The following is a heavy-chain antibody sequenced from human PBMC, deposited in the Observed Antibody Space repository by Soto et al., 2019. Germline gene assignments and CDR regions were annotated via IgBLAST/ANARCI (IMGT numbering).Heavy chain of an antibody. CDR2: ISGSGIST. D-gene: IGHD4-4*01. J-gene: IGHJ6*02. CDR3: VKPPVITASYYYYDMDV. Sequence: LRLSCAASGFTFSTYPMSWVRQAPGKGLEWVSGISGSGISTYYADSVKGRFTISRDNSKNTVFLQMNSLRDEDTAVYYCVKPPVITASYYYYDMDVWGQGTTVTVSS. V-gene: IGHV3-23*01. CDR1: GFTFSTYP.